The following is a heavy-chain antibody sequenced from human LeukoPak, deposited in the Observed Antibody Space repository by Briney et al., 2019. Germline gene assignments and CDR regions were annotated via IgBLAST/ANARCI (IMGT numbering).Heavy chain of an antibody. CDR3: TRGDDYGGNYGIHYAFDI. CDR1: GASISSGNYY. V-gene: IGHV4-31*03. D-gene: IGHD4-23*01. CDR2: IYYRGYT. J-gene: IGHJ3*02. Sequence: SETLSLTCSVSGASISSGNYYWTWIRQQPGKGLEWIGYIYYRGYTYYNPSLKSRLTMSLDTSKHQFSLNLTSVTAADTAVYYCTRGDDYGGNYGIHYAFDIWGQGTMVTVSS.